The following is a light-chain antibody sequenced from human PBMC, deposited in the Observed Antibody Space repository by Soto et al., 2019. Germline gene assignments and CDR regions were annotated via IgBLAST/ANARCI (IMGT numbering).Light chain of an antibody. CDR1: QAINNY. CDR2: AAS. Sequence: DIQMTQSPSSLSASVGDRVTITCRASQAINNYLAWYQQKPGKAPKLLIYAASTLQSGVPPRFSGGGSGTDFTLTISSLQPEDVATYYCQKYNNGPPATFGPGTKVGV. J-gene: IGKJ3*01. V-gene: IGKV1-27*01. CDR3: QKYNNGPPAT.